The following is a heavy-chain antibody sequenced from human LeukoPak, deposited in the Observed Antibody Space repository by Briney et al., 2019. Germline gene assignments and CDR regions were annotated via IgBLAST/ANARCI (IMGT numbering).Heavy chain of an antibody. CDR1: GYIFTDYY. V-gene: IGHV1-2*06. CDR3: ARDRDSFMDV. Sequence: ASVKVSCKASGYIFTDYYMHWVRQAPGQELGWMGRINPNSGGTNYAQKFQGRVTMTRDTSISTAYMELSRLRSDDTAVYYCARDRDSFMDVWGQGTTVTVSS. D-gene: IGHD3-10*01. CDR2: INPNSGGT. J-gene: IGHJ6*02.